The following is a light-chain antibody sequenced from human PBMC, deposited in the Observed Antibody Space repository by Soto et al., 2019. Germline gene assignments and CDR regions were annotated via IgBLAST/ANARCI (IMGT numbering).Light chain of an antibody. CDR2: GAS. CDR1: QSVDSSL. J-gene: IGKJ1*01. CDR3: QQGGASVWA. Sequence: EIVLTQSPGTLSLSPGERATLSCRASQSVDSSLLAWYQHKPGQAPRLVIYGASSRATGIPDRFSGSGSGTEFPLAINRPEPEDFSVYYWQQGGASVWAFGQGTKVEGK. V-gene: IGKV3-20*01.